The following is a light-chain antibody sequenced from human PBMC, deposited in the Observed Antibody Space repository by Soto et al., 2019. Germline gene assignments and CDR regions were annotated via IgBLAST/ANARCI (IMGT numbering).Light chain of an antibody. V-gene: IGKV1-27*01. CDR2: AAS. CDR1: QGISNF. Sequence: DIQMTQSPSSLSASVGDRVTITCRASQGISNFLAWYQQKPGKVPKLLISAASTLQSGVPSRFSGSGSGTDFTLTITSLQPEDVATYYCQKYSSVITFSHGTRLEIK. CDR3: QKYSSVIT. J-gene: IGKJ5*01.